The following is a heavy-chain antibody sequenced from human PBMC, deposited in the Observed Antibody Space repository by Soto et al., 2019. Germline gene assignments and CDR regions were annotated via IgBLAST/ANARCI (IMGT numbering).Heavy chain of an antibody. Sequence: GGSLRLSCAASGFTFNNFWMYWVRQTPEKGLVWVSGINSDGTTTTYADSVKGRFTISRDNAKNTLYLQMNSLTVEDTAIYYCVRDIRWGQGTLVTVSS. J-gene: IGHJ4*02. CDR3: VRDIR. CDR2: INSDGTTT. CDR1: GFTFNNFW. V-gene: IGHV3-74*01.